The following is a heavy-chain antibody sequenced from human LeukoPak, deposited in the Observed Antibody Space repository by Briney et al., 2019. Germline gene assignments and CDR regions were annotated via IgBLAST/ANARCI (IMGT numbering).Heavy chain of an antibody. CDR1: GGTFSSYA. CDR2: IIPIFGTA. J-gene: IGHJ6*03. CDR3: AREGQDGVYYYYMDV. V-gene: IGHV1-69*05. Sequence: SVKVSRKASGGTFSSYAISWVRQAPGQGLEWMGGIIPIFGTANYAQKFQGRVTITTDESTSTAYMELSSLRSEDTAVYYCAREGQDGVYYYYMDVWGKGTTVTVSS.